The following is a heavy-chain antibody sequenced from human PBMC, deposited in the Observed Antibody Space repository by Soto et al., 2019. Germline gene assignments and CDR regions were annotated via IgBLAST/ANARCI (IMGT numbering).Heavy chain of an antibody. CDR1: GYTLIRYG. Sequence: QVQLVQSGSEVKKPGASVKASCMASGYTLIRYGIHWVRQAPGHRLEWMGWINAANGNTKYSQKFQGRVTITQDTSASTAYMELSSMRSADTSVYYCARITVADYFDYWGQGTLVTVPS. D-gene: IGHD6-19*01. CDR3: ARITVADYFDY. J-gene: IGHJ4*02. V-gene: IGHV1-3*01. CDR2: INAANGNT.